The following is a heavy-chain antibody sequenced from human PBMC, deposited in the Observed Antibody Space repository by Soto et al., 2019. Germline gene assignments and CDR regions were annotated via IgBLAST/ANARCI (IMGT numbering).Heavy chain of an antibody. J-gene: IGHJ4*02. CDR3: VKDKLYSNYEHYFDH. Sequence: EVQLVESGGGLVQPGRSLRLSCAASGFSFQNYAMHWVRQAPGKGLEWVSGISWNRGTIGYADSVRGRFIISRDNAKNSLYLQMNSLRPEDTAFYYCVKDKLYSNYEHYFDHWGQGTLVTVSS. V-gene: IGHV3-9*01. D-gene: IGHD4-4*01. CDR2: ISWNRGTI. CDR1: GFSFQNYA.